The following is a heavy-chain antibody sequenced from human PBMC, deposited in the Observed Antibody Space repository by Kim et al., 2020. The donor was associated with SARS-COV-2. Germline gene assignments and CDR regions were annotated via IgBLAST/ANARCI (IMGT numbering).Heavy chain of an antibody. J-gene: IGHJ2*01. CDR3: ARPGSGSYFGYFDL. V-gene: IGHV3-30-3*01. CDR1: GFTFSSYA. D-gene: IGHD3-10*01. Sequence: GGSLRLSCAASGFTFSSYAMHWVRQAPGKGLEWVAVISYDGSNNYYADSVKGRFTISRDNSKNTLYLQMNSLRAEDTAVYYCARPGSGSYFGYFDLWGRGTLVTVSS. CDR2: ISYDGSNN.